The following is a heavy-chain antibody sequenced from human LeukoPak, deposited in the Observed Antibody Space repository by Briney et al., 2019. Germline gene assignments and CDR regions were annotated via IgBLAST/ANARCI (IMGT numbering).Heavy chain of an antibody. CDR3: ARVARFVTAWHGVWEY. Sequence: PGGSLRLSCAASGFTFSDYWMTSVRQAPGKGLEWVANIKQDGSQIYYVGSVNGRFTISRDNAKSSLSLQMNTLRADDTAVYYCARVARFVTAWHGVWEYWGQGTLVTVSS. D-gene: IGHD3-16*01. J-gene: IGHJ4*02. CDR2: IKQDGSQI. CDR1: GFTFSDYW. V-gene: IGHV3-7*05.